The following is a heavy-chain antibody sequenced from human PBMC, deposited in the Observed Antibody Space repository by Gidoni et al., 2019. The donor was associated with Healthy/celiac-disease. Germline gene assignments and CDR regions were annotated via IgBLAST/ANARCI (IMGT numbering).Heavy chain of an antibody. CDR3: ARDQGIGQWLVRFDY. Sequence: QVQLVQSGAEVKKPGASVKVSCKASGYTFTGYYMHWVRQAPGQGLELMGWINPNSGGTNYAQKVQGRVTMTRDTSISTAYMELSRLRSDDTAVYYCARDQGIGQWLVRFDYWGQGTLVTVSS. D-gene: IGHD6-19*01. CDR1: GYTFTGYY. CDR2: INPNSGGT. J-gene: IGHJ4*02. V-gene: IGHV1-2*02.